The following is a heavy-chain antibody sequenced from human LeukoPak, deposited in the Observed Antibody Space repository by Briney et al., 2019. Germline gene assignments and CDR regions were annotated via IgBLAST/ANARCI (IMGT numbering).Heavy chain of an antibody. Sequence: PGGSLRLSSAASGFTFSSYAMSWVRQAPGKGLEWVSAISGSGGSTYYADSVKGRFTISRDNSKNTLYLQMNSLRAEDTAVYYCAKDITSIAVAAPGSDYWGQGTLVTVSS. D-gene: IGHD6-19*01. J-gene: IGHJ4*02. CDR3: AKDITSIAVAAPGSDY. V-gene: IGHV3-23*01. CDR1: GFTFSSYA. CDR2: ISGSGGST.